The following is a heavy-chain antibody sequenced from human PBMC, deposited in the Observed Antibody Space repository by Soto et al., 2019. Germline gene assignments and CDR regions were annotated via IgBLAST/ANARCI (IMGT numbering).Heavy chain of an antibody. CDR3: AREATAHSSGWHF. Sequence: QVQLVQSGAEVKKPGSSVKVSCKASGGTFSSFGIDWVRQAPGQGLEWMGDIIPMFGTVTYAQKFQGRVTITADESPTTVYMELSSLRSEDTAVYYCAREATAHSSGWHFWGQGTLVTVSS. CDR2: IIPMFGTV. V-gene: IGHV1-69*12. D-gene: IGHD6-19*01. J-gene: IGHJ4*02. CDR1: GGTFSSFG.